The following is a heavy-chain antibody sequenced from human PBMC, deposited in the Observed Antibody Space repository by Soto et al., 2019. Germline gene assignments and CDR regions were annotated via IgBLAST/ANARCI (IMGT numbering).Heavy chain of an antibody. Sequence: SETLSLTCAVSGGSISSGGYSWSWIRQPPGKGLEWIGYIYHSGSTYYNPSLKSRITISVDRSKNQFSLKLSSVTAADTAVYYCASVRGGYYYAMDVWGQGTTVT. CDR3: ASVRGGYYYAMDV. D-gene: IGHD3-10*02. V-gene: IGHV4-30-2*01. J-gene: IGHJ6*02. CDR2: IYHSGST. CDR1: GGSISSGGYS.